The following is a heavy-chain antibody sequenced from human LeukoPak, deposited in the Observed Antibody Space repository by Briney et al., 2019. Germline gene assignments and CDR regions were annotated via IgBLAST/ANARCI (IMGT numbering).Heavy chain of an antibody. CDR3: ARDGDYGDLYYYYGMNV. CDR1: GFTFSDYA. CDR2: ISKDGSDK. V-gene: IGHV3-30-3*01. Sequence: GGSLRLSCAASGFTFSDYAMHWVRQAPGKGLEWVAVISKDGSDKYYPGSVRGRFTISRDNSKNTIYLQMDSLRAEDTAVYYCARDGDYGDLYYYYGMNVWGQGTTVTVSS. J-gene: IGHJ6*02. D-gene: IGHD4-17*01.